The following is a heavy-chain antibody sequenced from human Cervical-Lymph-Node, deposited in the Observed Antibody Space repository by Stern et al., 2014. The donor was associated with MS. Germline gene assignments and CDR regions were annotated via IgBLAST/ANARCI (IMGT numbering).Heavy chain of an antibody. CDR2: IYHSGST. CDR3: ARGGVIYTQDRNGFDV. CDR1: GGSISSGGSS. V-gene: IGHV4-30-2*01. J-gene: IGHJ3*01. D-gene: IGHD2-21*01. Sequence: QVQLVQSGSGQAKPSQTLSLTCAVSGGSISSGGSSWNWIRQPPGKGLEWIGFIYHSGSTYYNPSLKGRVFISVDTVKNQLALNLRSVTAADTAVYYCARGGVIYTQDRNGFDVWGQGTMVTVSS.